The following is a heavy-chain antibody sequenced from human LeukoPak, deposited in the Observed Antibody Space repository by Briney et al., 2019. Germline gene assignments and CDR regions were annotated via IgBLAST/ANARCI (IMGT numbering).Heavy chain of an antibody. J-gene: IGHJ5*02. CDR1: GGSISSSNW. V-gene: IGHV4-4*02. D-gene: IGHD2/OR15-2a*01. CDR3: ARLSALLNGFDP. CDR2: IYHIGST. Sequence: PSGTLSLTCAVSGGSISSSNWWSWVRQPPGKGLEWIGEIYHIGSTNYNPSLKSRVTISVDSSNNQFSLKLSSVTAADTTVYYCARLSALLNGFDPWGQGTLVTVSS.